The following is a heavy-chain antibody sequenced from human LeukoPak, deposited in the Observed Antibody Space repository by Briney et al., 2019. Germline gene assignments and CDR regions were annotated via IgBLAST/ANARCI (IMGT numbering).Heavy chain of an antibody. Sequence: GGSLRLSCAASGFTFSSYAMHWVRQAPRKGLGWVAVISYDGSNKYYADSVKGRFTISRENSKNTLYLQMNSLRAEDTAVYYCARWELPSLFDYWGQGTLVTVSS. V-gene: IGHV3-30-3*01. CDR1: GFTFSSYA. D-gene: IGHD1-26*01. CDR2: ISYDGSNK. J-gene: IGHJ4*02. CDR3: ARWELPSLFDY.